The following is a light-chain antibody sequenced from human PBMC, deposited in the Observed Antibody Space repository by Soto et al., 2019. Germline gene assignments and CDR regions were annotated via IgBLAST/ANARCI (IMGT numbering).Light chain of an antibody. CDR3: QQSYSTSWT. Sequence: IQMTQSPSSLSASVGDRVTITCRASQSISSYLNWYQQKPGKAPKLLIYAASSLQSGVPSRFSGSGSGTDFTLTISSLQPADFATYYCQQSYSTSWTFGQGTKVEIK. J-gene: IGKJ1*01. CDR1: QSISSY. V-gene: IGKV1-39*01. CDR2: AAS.